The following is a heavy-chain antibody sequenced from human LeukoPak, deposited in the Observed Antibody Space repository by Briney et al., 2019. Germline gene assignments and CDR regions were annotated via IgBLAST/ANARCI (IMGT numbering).Heavy chain of an antibody. J-gene: IGHJ1*01. CDR2: IKSKTDGCTT. D-gene: IGHD3-16*01. CDR1: GFTFSNAW. CDR3: PKDLRL. V-gene: IGHV3-15*01. Sequence: PGGSLRLSCAASGFTFSNAWMSGVRQAPGKGLEWVGRIKSKTDGCTTDYAAPVKGRFTISRDDSKNTLYLQMNSLKAEDTAVYYCPKDLRLWGQGTLVTVSS.